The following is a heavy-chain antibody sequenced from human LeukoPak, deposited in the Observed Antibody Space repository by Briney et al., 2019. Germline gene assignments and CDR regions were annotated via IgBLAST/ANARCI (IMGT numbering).Heavy chain of an antibody. CDR3: ARGSWYSSSSADYYFDY. D-gene: IGHD6-6*01. V-gene: IGHV3-23*01. J-gene: IGHJ4*02. CDR2: ISNSGGST. CDR1: GFTFSSYA. Sequence: GGSLRLSCAASGFTFSSYAMSWVRQAPGKGLEWVSAISNSGGSTYYADSVKGRFTISRDNSKNRLNLQMNSLRAEDTAVYYCARGSWYSSSSADYYFDYWGQGTLVTVSS.